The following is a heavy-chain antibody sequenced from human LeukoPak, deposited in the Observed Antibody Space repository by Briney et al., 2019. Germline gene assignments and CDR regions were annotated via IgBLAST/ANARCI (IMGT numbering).Heavy chain of an antibody. J-gene: IGHJ6*02. CDR2: ISYDGSNK. Sequence: PGGSLRLSCAASGFTFSSYGMHWVRQAPGKGLEWVAVISYDGSNKYYADSVKGRFTISRDNSKNTLYLQMNSLRAEDTAVYYCARGYDFWSGSPPWYYYYGMDVWGQGTTVTVSS. CDR3: ARGYDFWSGSPPWYYYYGMDV. D-gene: IGHD3-3*01. V-gene: IGHV3-30*03. CDR1: GFTFSSYG.